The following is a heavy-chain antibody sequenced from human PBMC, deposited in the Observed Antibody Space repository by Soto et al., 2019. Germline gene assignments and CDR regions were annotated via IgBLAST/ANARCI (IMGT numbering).Heavy chain of an antibody. J-gene: IGHJ6*02. D-gene: IGHD3-22*01. CDR3: AKEPRDANYDSSGFTYYGMDV. CDR1: GFTFDDYA. Sequence: GGSLRLSCAASGFTFDDYAMHWVRQAPGKGLEWVSLISWDGGSTYYADSVKGRFTISRDNSKNSLYLQMNSLRAEDTALYYCAKEPRDANYDSSGFTYYGMDVWGQGTTVTAP. V-gene: IGHV3-43D*04. CDR2: ISWDGGST.